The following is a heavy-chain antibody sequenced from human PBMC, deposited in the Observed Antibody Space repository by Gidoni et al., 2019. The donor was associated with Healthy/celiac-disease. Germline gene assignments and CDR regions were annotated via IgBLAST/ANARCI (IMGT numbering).Heavy chain of an antibody. V-gene: IGHV3-7*01. J-gene: IGHJ3*02. Sequence: EVQLVESGGGVVQPGGSMRLPCAASGFTFSSYWMGWVRQAPGKGLEWVANIKQDGSENYYVDSVKGRFTISRDNSKNSLYLQMNSLRAEDTAVYYCARRRDGYNTGGDAFDIWGQGTMVTVSS. CDR2: IKQDGSEN. CDR3: ARRRDGYNTGGDAFDI. CDR1: GFTFSSYW. D-gene: IGHD5-12*01.